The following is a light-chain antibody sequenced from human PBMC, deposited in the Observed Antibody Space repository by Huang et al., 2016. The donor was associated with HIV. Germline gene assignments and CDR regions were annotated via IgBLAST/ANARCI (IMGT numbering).Light chain of an antibody. CDR2: DTS. CDR3: QQRSSGVT. J-gene: IGKJ4*01. CDR1: QSVGNY. V-gene: IGKV3-11*01. Sequence: EIVLTQSPATLAWYPGERVTLSCRASQSVGNYIAWYQQHPGQSPKLLIYDTSNRATGTPVRFSGSGSGTDFTLTISSLESEDFAVYYCQQRSSGVTFGGGTKVQVK.